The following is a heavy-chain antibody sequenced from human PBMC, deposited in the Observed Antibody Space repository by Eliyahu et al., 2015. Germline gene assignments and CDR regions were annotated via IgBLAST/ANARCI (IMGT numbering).Heavy chain of an antibody. V-gene: IGHV4-59*01. CDR1: GGSISSYY. J-gene: IGHJ3*02. D-gene: IGHD3-16*01. CDR3: AREGLRGNDAFDI. Sequence: QVQLQESGPGLVKPSETLSLTCTVSGGSISSYYWSWXRQPPGKGLEWIGYIDYSGSTNYNPSLXSRVTISVDTSKNHFSLKLSSVTAADTAVYYCAREGLRGNDAFDIWGQGTMVTVSS. CDR2: IDYSGST.